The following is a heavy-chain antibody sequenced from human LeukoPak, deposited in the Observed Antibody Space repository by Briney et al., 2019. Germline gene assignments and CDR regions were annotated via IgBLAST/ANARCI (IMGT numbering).Heavy chain of an antibody. CDR2: ISYDGSNK. J-gene: IGHJ4*02. CDR3: ARGEYYSDTSSYFDY. CDR1: GFTFSSYG. Sequence: GGSLRLSCAASGFTFSSYGMNWVRQAPGKGLEWVAVISYDGSNKYHADSVKGRFTISRDNYKNTLFVQMSSLRAEDTAVYYCARGEYYSDTSSYFDYWGQGTLVTVSS. D-gene: IGHD3-22*01. V-gene: IGHV3-30*03.